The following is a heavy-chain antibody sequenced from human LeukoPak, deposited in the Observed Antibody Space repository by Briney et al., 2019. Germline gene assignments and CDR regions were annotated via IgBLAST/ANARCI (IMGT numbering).Heavy chain of an antibody. Sequence: GRSLRLSCAASGFTFSSYAMHWVRQAPGKGLEWVAVISYDGSSKYYADSVKGRFTISRDNSKNTLYLQMNSLRAEDTAVYYCARGGDTISHFDYWGQGTLVTVSS. J-gene: IGHJ4*02. CDR1: GFTFSSYA. CDR3: ARGGDTISHFDY. V-gene: IGHV3-30*04. CDR2: ISYDGSSK. D-gene: IGHD3-9*01.